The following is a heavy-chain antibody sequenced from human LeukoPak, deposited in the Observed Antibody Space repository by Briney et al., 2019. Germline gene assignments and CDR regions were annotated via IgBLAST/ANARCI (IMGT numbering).Heavy chain of an antibody. Sequence: ASVKVSCKASGYTFTSYTMNWVRQAPGQGLEWMGWINTNTGNPTYAQGFTGRFVFSLDTSVSTAYLQISSLKAEDTAVYYCAKAGRDDKDDAFDTWGQGTTVTISS. J-gene: IGHJ3*02. D-gene: IGHD3-22*01. V-gene: IGHV7-4-1*02. CDR2: INTNTGNP. CDR3: AKAGRDDKDDAFDT. CDR1: GYTFTSYT.